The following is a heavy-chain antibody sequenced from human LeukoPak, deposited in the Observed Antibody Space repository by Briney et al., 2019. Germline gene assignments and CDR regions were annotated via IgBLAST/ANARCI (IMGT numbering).Heavy chain of an antibody. CDR1: GFTFSSYA. Sequence: GGSLRLSCTASGFTFSSYAMSGVRHAPGKGLEGGSAISGSGGSTYYADSVKGRFTISRDNSKNMLYLEMNSLRAEDTAVYYCAKDQRYDFWSGQNDFDIWGQGTMVTVSS. CDR2: ISGSGGST. CDR3: AKDQRYDFWSGQNDFDI. D-gene: IGHD3-3*01. J-gene: IGHJ3*02. V-gene: IGHV3-23*01.